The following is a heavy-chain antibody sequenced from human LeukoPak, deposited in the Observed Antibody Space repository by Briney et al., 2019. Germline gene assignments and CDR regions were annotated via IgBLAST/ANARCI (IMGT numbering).Heavy chain of an antibody. CDR3: AKVGRRSSGWYYFDY. V-gene: IGHV3-30*18. D-gene: IGHD6-19*01. J-gene: IGHJ4*02. CDR2: ISYDGSNK. Sequence: QSGGSLRLSCAASGFTFNSYGMHWVRQAPGKGLEWVAVISYDGSNKYYADSVKGRFTISRDNSKNTPYLQMNSLRAEDTAVYYCAKVGRRSSGWYYFDYWGQGTLVTVSS. CDR1: GFTFNSYG.